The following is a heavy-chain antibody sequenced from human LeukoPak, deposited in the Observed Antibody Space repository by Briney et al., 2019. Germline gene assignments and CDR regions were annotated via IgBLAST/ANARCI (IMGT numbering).Heavy chain of an antibody. J-gene: IGHJ4*02. CDR3: AVLDYGYNY. D-gene: IGHD5-18*01. V-gene: IGHV1-8*01. CDR2: MNPNSGNT. CDR1: GGTFSSYA. Sequence: GASVKVSCMTSGGTFSSYAIYWVRQATGQGLEWMGWMNPNSGNTGYAQKFQGRVTMTRNTSISTAYMELSSLRSEDTAVYYCAVLDYGYNYWGQGTLVTVSS.